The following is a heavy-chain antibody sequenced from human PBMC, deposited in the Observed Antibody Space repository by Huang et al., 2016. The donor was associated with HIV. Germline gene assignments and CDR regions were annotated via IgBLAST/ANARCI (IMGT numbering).Heavy chain of an antibody. CDR1: GYIFSIYG. CDR3: TGVGILGLGSCHY. CDR2: ISAKKSDT. Sequence: QVQLVQSGAEVKKPGASVKVSCNTSGYIFSIYGIRWVRQAPGQGLEGMVWISAKKSDTKYAQRYQDRVNMTIESSTNTAYMELRSLRLDDTSLYYCTGVGILGLGSCHYWGQGTPVTVSS. V-gene: IGHV1-18*01. D-gene: IGHD3-10*01. J-gene: IGHJ4*02.